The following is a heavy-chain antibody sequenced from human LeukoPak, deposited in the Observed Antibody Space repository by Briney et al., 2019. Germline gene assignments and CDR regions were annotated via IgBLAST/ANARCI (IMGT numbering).Heavy chain of an antibody. Sequence: HPGGSLRLSCAASGFTFGNFWMSWVRQAPGRGLQWVASMKGDGSHIYYVDSVKGRFTISRGNARNSLYLQMNSLTAEDTAVYYCARLFGGVTTFDYWGQGALVTVSS. CDR1: GFTFGNFW. CDR3: ARLFGGVTTFDY. D-gene: IGHD2-8*02. J-gene: IGHJ4*02. CDR2: MKGDGSHI. V-gene: IGHV3-7*01.